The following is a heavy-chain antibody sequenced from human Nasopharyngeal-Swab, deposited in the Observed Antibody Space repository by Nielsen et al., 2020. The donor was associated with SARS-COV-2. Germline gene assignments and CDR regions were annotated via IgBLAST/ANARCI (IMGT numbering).Heavy chain of an antibody. CDR2: ISSSSSTI. D-gene: IGHD3-10*01. V-gene: IGHV3-48*02. CDR3: ARDSLWFGELTFDY. J-gene: IGHJ4*02. Sequence: WIRQPPGKGLEWVSYISSSSSTIHYADSVKGRFTISRDNAKNSLYLQMNSLRDEDTAVYYCARDSLWFGELTFDYWGQGTLVTVSS.